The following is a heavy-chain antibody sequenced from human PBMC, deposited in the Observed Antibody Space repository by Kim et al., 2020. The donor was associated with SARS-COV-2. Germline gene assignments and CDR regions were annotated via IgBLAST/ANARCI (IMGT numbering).Heavy chain of an antibody. Sequence: GGSLRLSCVASGFSVSHYAMSWVRQTPGKALEWVSTFSAAGGAAFYADSVKGRFTVSRDTSTNSWSLQMNRLRAEDTAVYYCAKEAYVGSGIEFDYWCQG. CDR1: GFSVSHYA. J-gene: IGHJ4*02. D-gene: IGHD3-10*01. CDR2: FSAAGGAA. CDR3: AKEAYVGSGIEFDY. V-gene: IGHV3-23*01.